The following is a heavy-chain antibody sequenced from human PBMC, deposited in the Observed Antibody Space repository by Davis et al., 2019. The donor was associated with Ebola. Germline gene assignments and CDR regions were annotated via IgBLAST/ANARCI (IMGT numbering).Heavy chain of an antibody. CDR2: IWYDGSNK. D-gene: IGHD4-11*01. J-gene: IGHJ6*03. CDR1: GFTFSSYG. Sequence: GESLKISCAASGFTFSSYGMHWVRQAPGKGLEWVAVIWYDGSNKYYADSVKGRFTISRDNSKNTLYLQMNSLRAEDTAVYYCARVTVAYALDYYMDVWGKGTTVTVSS. CDR3: ARVTVAYALDYYMDV. V-gene: IGHV3-33*01.